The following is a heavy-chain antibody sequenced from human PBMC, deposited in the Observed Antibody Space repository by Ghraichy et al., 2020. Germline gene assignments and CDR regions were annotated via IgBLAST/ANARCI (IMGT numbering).Heavy chain of an antibody. D-gene: IGHD3-3*01. CDR2: IYPGDSDT. Sequence: GESLNISCKGSGYSFTSYWIGWVRQMPGKGLEWMGIIYPGDSDTRYSPSFQGQVTISADKSISTAYLQWSSLKASDTAMYYCARNWAGWDFWSGPFDYWGQGTLVTVSS. J-gene: IGHJ4*02. CDR1: GYSFTSYW. CDR3: ARNWAGWDFWSGPFDY. V-gene: IGHV5-51*01.